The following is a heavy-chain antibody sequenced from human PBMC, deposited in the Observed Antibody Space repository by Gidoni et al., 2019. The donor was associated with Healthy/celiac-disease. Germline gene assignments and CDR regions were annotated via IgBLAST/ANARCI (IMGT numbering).Heavy chain of an antibody. D-gene: IGHD1-26*01. V-gene: IGHV3-23*01. J-gene: IGHJ5*02. Sequence: EVQLLESGGGLVQPGGSLGLSCAASGSTFSSDARCWVRQVPGKGLEWFSAISGSGGSTYYADSVKGRFTISRDNSKNTLYLQMNSLRAEDTAVYYCAKDAIPNSGGYEGYWFDPWGQGTLVTVSS. CDR3: AKDAIPNSGGYEGYWFDP. CDR2: ISGSGGST. CDR1: GSTFSSDA.